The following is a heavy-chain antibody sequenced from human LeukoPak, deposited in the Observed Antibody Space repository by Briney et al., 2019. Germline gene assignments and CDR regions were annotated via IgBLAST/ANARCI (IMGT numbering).Heavy chain of an antibody. V-gene: IGHV3-23*01. D-gene: IGHD3-16*01. CDR2: LSGNGDA. CDR3: AKASWVSTADAVL. Sequence: GGSLRLSCGASGFTFSSYAMSWVREPPARGLEWVSSLSGNGDAFYADSVKGRFTLSRDESRNTVYLQLNKLRVEDTAIYYCAKASWVSTADAVLWGQGTVVTVSS. CDR1: GFTFSSYA. J-gene: IGHJ4*02.